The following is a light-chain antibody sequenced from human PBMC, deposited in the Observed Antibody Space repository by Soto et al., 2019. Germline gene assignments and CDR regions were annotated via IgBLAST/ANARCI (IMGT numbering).Light chain of an antibody. CDR3: TSWTTSTTMI. V-gene: IGLV2-14*03. CDR1: RSDIGAYNF. J-gene: IGLJ2*01. Sequence: QSALTQPASVSGSPGQSITSSCTGTRSDIGAYNFVSWYQQHPGKAPKLILYDVNIRPSGVSYRFSGSKSGNTASLTISGLQAEDEADYYCTSWTTSTTMIFGGGTKVTVL. CDR2: DVN.